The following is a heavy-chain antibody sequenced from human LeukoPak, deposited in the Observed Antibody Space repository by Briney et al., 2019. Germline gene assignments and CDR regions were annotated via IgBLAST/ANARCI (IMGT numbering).Heavy chain of an antibody. J-gene: IGHJ5*02. V-gene: IGHV3-48*02. CDR1: GSTFSSYA. CDR2: ISSGSSTI. D-gene: IGHD2-15*01. Sequence: PGGSLRLSCAASGSTFSSYAMSWVRQAPGKGLEWVSYISSGSSTIYYADSVKGRFTISRNNAKNSLYLQMNSLRDEDTALYYCAIHPRGDIGVLLTTDQSSAWGQGTLVTVSS. CDR3: AIHPRGDIGVLLTTDQSSA.